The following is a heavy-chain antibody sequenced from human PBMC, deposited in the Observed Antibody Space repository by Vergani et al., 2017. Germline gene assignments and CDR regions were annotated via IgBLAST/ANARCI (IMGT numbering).Heavy chain of an antibody. CDR3: ARVGLRYFDGLPKSRNWFDP. V-gene: IGHV4-4*03. J-gene: IGHJ5*02. CDR2: IYHSGST. D-gene: IGHD3-9*01. CDR1: GGSISSSNW. Sequence: QVQLQESGPGLVKPPGTLSLTCAVSGGSISSSNWWSWVRQPPGKGLEWIGEIYHSGSTNYNPSLKSRVTISVDKSKNQFSLKLSSVTAADTAVYYCARVGLRYFDGLPKSRNWFDPWGQGTLVTVSS.